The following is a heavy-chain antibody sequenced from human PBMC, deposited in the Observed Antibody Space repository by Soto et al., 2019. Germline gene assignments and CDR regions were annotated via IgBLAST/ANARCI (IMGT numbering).Heavy chain of an antibody. Sequence: GASVKVSCKASGGTFSSYAISWVLQAPGQGLEWMGWIIPIFGTANYAQKFQGRVTITADESTSTAYMELSSLRSEDTAVYYCARGRIVGATDDAFDIWGQGTMVTVSS. D-gene: IGHD1-26*01. CDR3: ARGRIVGATDDAFDI. V-gene: IGHV1-69*13. J-gene: IGHJ3*02. CDR2: IIPIFGTA. CDR1: GGTFSSYA.